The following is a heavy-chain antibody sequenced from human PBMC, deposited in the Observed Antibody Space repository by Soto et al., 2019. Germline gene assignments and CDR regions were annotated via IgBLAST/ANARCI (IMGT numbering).Heavy chain of an antibody. J-gene: IGHJ4*02. D-gene: IGHD2-8*01. CDR1: GGTFSSYT. Sequence: QVQLVQSGAEVKKPGSSVKVSCKASGGTFSSYTISWVRQAPGQGLEWMGRIIPILGIANYAQKFQGRVTITADKSTSTAYMELSSLRSEDTAVYYCARDGYCTKGVCYTGWVYWGQGTLVTVSS. V-gene: IGHV1-69*08. CDR3: ARDGYCTKGVCYTGWVY. CDR2: IIPILGIA.